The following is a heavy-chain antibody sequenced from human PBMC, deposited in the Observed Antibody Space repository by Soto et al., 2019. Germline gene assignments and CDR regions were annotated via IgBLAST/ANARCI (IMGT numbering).Heavy chain of an antibody. CDR3: ARDLLAANY. V-gene: IGHV1-46*01. CDR2: INPNGGST. J-gene: IGHJ4*02. D-gene: IGHD2-15*01. CDR1: GYTFTSSY. Sequence: QVQLVQSGAEVKKPGASVKLSCKASGYTFTSSYVHWVRQAPGQGLEWVAIINPNGGSTNYAQEFQGRVTVTRDTSTSTVFMELSSIHSDDTAVYYCARDLLAANYWGQGTLVTVSS.